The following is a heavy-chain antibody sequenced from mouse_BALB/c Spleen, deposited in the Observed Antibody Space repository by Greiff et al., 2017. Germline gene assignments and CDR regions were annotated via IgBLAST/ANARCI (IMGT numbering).Heavy chain of an antibody. J-gene: IGHJ4*01. CDR1: GFTFSSYG. CDR2: INSNGGST. Sequence: EVQGVESGGGLVQPGGSLKLSCAASGFTFSSYGMSWVRQTPDKRLELVATINSNGGSTYYPDSVKGRFTISRDNAKNTLYLQMSSLKSEDTAMYYCARGPLGRGAMDYWGQGTSVTVSS. V-gene: IGHV5-6-3*01. D-gene: IGHD4-1*01. CDR3: ARGPLGRGAMDY.